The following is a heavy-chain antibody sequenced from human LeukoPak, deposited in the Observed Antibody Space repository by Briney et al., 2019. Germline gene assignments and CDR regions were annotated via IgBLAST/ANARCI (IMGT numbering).Heavy chain of an antibody. D-gene: IGHD1/OR15-1a*01. CDR2: IIPILGIA. V-gene: IGHV1-69*04. Sequence: SVNLSCKASGCTFSSNAYSWGRHAPAQGLELMGRIIPILGIANYAQTFQGTVTITADTSTSTAYMELSTPRSEDTAVYNCARFGTAATQVSTGYSGQGTLGTVSS. CDR3: ARFGTAATQVSTGY. CDR1: GCTFSSNA. J-gene: IGHJ4*02.